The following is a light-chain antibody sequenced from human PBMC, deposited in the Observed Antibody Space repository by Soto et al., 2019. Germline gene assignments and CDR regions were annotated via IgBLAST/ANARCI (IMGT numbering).Light chain of an antibody. CDR3: QQYGSSPYT. J-gene: IGKJ2*01. Sequence: EIVLTQSPGTLSLSPGETATLSCRASQRLRTSALAWYQQKAGQAPTLLVSAASNRATGIPDRFSGSGSRTDFTLTISRLEPEDSAVYYCQQYGSSPYTFGQGTKVE. V-gene: IGKV3-20*01. CDR1: QRLRTSA. CDR2: AAS.